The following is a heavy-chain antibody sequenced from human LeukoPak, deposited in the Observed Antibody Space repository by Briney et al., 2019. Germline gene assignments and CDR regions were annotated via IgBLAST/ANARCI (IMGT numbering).Heavy chain of an antibody. Sequence: GGSLRLSCAASGFTFSDYYMTWIRQAPGKGLEWVSYITSSATTYYADSVKGRFTISRDNAKTSLYLQMNSLRAEDTAVYYCARDPYGSNNLFDYWGQGTLVTVSS. CDR1: GFTFSDYY. CDR2: ITSSATT. J-gene: IGHJ4*02. CDR3: ARDPYGSNNLFDY. D-gene: IGHD4-23*01. V-gene: IGHV3-11*04.